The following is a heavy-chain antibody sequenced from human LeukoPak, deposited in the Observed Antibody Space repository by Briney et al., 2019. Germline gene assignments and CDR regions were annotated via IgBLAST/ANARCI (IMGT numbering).Heavy chain of an antibody. CDR3: GKDNGPYPSGYFGH. J-gene: IGHJ5*02. CDR2: ISGGGGTT. V-gene: IGHV3-23*01. CDR1: GFTFSSYA. D-gene: IGHD3-22*01. Sequence: PGGSLRLSCAASGFTFSSYAMSWVRQAPGKRLEWVSAISGGGGTTYYADSVKGQFTISRDNSKNTLFLQMNSLRAEDTDVYYWGKDNGPYPSGYFGHWGQGTLVTVSS.